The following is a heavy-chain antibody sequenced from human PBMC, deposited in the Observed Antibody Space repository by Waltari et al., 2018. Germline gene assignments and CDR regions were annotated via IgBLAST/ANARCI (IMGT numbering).Heavy chain of an antibody. CDR1: SFNVGSYY. CDR2: LYHAGNT. V-gene: IGHV3-53*01. J-gene: IGHJ6*02. CDR3: ARGNTKYGMDV. Sequence: EVQLVESGGHLIQPGGSLILSCAASSFNVGSYYMNWVRQAPGKGLEWVSILYHAGNTYYADSVKGRFTFARDNSKNTLYLQMNSLRAEDTAVYYCARGNTKYGMDVWGQGTTVTVSS. D-gene: IGHD3-10*01.